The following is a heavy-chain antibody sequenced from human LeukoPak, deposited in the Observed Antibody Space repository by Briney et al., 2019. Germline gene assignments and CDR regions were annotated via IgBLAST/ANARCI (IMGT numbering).Heavy chain of an antibody. CDR2: ISGSGKT. Sequence: GGPLRLSCAASGFSFSTYAMSWVRQAPGQGLEWVSAISGSGKTYYPDSVKGRFTISRDNSKNTLFLQMNGLRAEDTAVYYCAKERDAKGYFDYWGQGTLVTVSS. V-gene: IGHV3-23*01. J-gene: IGHJ4*02. CDR1: GFSFSTYA. CDR3: AKERDAKGYFDY.